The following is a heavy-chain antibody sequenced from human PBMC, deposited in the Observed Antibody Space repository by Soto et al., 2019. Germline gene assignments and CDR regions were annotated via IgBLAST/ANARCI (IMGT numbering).Heavy chain of an antibody. CDR1: GFTLSNYW. D-gene: IGHD7-27*01. J-gene: IGHJ4*02. CDR3: VRELGLAY. CDR2: INKDGSQK. Sequence: GGSLRLSXAASGFTLSNYWMTWVRQAPGKGLEWVANINKDGSQKNYVDSVKGRFTTARDNGQNSLSLQINSLRVEDTAVYYCVRELGLAYWGQGALVTVSS. V-gene: IGHV3-7*03.